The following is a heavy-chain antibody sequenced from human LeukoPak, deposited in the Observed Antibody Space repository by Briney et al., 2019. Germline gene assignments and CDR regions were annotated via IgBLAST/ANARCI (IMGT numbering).Heavy chain of an antibody. D-gene: IGHD5-18*01. CDR1: GYTFTGYY. J-gene: IGHJ4*02. CDR3: ARGTGEGYTYGRYYFDY. V-gene: IGHV1-2*02. CDR2: INPNSGGT. Sequence: ASVKVSCKASGYTFTGYYMHWVRQAPGQGLEWMGWINPNSGGTNYAQKFQGRVTMTRDTSISTAYMELSRLRSDDTAVYYCARGTGEGYTYGRYYFDYWDQGTLVTVSS.